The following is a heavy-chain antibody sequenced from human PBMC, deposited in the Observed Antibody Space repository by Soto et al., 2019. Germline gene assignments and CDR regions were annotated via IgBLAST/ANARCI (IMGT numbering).Heavy chain of an antibody. CDR2: INHSGST. J-gene: IGHJ5*02. D-gene: IGHD3-10*01. V-gene: IGHV4-34*01. CDR3: AGSTGGWFDP. Sequence: PSETLSLTCAVYGGSFSGYYWSWIRQPPGKGLEWIGEINHSGSTNYNPSLKSRVTISVDTSKNQFSLKLSSVTAADTAVYYCAGSTGGWFDPWGQGTLVTVS. CDR1: GGSFSGYY.